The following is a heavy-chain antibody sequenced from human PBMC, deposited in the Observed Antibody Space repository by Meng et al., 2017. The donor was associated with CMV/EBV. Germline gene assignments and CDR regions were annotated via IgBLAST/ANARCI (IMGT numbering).Heavy chain of an antibody. Sequence: GESLKISCAASGFTFSSYSMNWVRPAPGKGLEWVSSISSSSSYIYYADSVKGRFTSSRDNAKNSLYLQMNSRRAEETAVYCCARDWVALGTGVRDYYYGMDVWGQGTTVTVSS. CDR2: ISSSSSYI. J-gene: IGHJ6*02. CDR1: GFTFSSYS. V-gene: IGHV3-21*01. D-gene: IGHD3/OR15-3a*01. CDR3: ARDWVALGTGVRDYYYGMDV.